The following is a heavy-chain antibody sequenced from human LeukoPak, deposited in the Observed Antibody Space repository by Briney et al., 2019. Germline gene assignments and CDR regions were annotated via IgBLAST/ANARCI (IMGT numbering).Heavy chain of an antibody. J-gene: IGHJ4*02. D-gene: IGHD5-18*01. V-gene: IGHV4-31*03. CDR1: GGSISSGGYY. Sequence: KSSETLSLTCTVSGGSISSGGYYWSWIRQHPGKGLEWIGYIYYSGSTYYNPSLKSRVTISVDTSKNQFSLKLSSVTAADTAVYYCARTDTAMAPFDYWGQGTLVTVSS. CDR2: IYYSGST. CDR3: ARTDTAMAPFDY.